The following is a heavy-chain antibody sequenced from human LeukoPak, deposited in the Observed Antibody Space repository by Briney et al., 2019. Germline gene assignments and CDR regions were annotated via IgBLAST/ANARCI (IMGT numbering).Heavy chain of an antibody. CDR2: IYSGGST. J-gene: IGHJ4*02. CDR1: GFLVSSKY. CDR3: VRVDDYGDYPYYFDS. D-gene: IGHD4-17*01. V-gene: IGHV3-66*01. Sequence: GGSLRLSCAASGFLVSSKYMSWVRQAPGKGLEWVSVIYSGGSTYYADSVKGRFTISRDNSKNTVYLQMNSPRAEDTAVYYCVRVDDYGDYPYYFDSWGQGTLVTVSS.